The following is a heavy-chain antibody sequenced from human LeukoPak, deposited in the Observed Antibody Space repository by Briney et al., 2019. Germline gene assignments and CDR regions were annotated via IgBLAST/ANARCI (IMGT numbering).Heavy chain of an antibody. CDR3: ARPYHRHYYDSSGYYSGAFDI. CDR1: GGSISSYY. J-gene: IGHJ3*02. CDR2: IYYSGST. D-gene: IGHD3-22*01. V-gene: IGHV4-59*01. Sequence: SETLSLTCSVSGGSISSYYWSWIRQPPGKGLEWIGYIYYSGSTNYNPSLKSRVTISVDTSKNQFSLKLSSVTAADTAVYYCARPYHRHYYDSSGYYSGAFDIWGQGTMVTVSS.